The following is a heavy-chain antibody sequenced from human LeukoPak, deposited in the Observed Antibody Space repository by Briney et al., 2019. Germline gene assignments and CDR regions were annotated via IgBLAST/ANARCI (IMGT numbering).Heavy chain of an antibody. D-gene: IGHD1-26*01. J-gene: IGHJ4*02. CDR1: GFTFDDYA. Sequence: GRSLRLSCAASGFTFDDYAMHWVRQAPGKGLERVSGISWNSGSIGYADSVKGRFTISRDNAKNSLYLQMNSLRAEDTALYYCAKDRSGSYYVGFDYWGQGTLVTVSS. CDR3: AKDRSGSYYVGFDY. CDR2: ISWNSGSI. V-gene: IGHV3-9*01.